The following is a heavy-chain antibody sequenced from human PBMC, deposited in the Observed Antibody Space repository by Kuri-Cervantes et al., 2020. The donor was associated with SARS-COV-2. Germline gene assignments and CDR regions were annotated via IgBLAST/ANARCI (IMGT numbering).Heavy chain of an antibody. CDR3: ATVVLIPFRVRLGSGVWFDP. V-gene: IGHV1-24*01. CDR2: FDPEDGET. D-gene: IGHD2-15*01. J-gene: IGHJ5*02. CDR1: GYTLTELS. Sequence: ASVKVSCKVSGYTLTELSMHWVRQAPGKGLEWMGGFDPEDGETIYAQKFQGRVTMTEDTSTDTAYMGLSSLRSEDTAVYYCATVVLIPFRVRLGSGVWFDPWGQGTLVTVSS.